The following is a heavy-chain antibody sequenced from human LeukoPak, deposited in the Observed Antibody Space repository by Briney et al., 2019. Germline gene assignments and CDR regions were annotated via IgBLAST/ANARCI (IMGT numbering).Heavy chain of an antibody. D-gene: IGHD4/OR15-4a*01. CDR3: ARDPRDAKYGGPDPPSYYYYYYYMDV. CDR1: GFTFSSYA. Sequence: QTGGSLRLSCAASGFTFSSYAMHWVRQAPGKGLEWVAVISYDGSNKYYADSVKGRFTISRDNSKNTLYLQMDSLRAEDTAVYYCARDPRDAKYGGPDPPSYYYYYYYMDVWGKGTTVTVSS. J-gene: IGHJ6*03. CDR2: ISYDGSNK. V-gene: IGHV3-30-3*01.